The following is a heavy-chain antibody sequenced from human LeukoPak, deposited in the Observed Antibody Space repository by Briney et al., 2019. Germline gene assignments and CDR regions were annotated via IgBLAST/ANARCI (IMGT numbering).Heavy chain of an antibody. J-gene: IGHJ4*02. Sequence: GGSLRLSCAASGFTFSSYGMNWVRQAPGKGLEWVSYISSSGSTIYYADSVKGRFTISRDNAKNSLYLQMNSLRAEDTAVYYCARGTRGDYFDYWGQGTLVTVSS. CDR1: GFTFSSYG. CDR3: ARGTRGDYFDY. V-gene: IGHV3-48*03. CDR2: ISSSGSTI.